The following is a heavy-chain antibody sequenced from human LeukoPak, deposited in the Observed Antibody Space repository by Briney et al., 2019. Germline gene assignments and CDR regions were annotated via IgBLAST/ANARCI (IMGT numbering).Heavy chain of an antibody. CDR1: GYTFTSYA. V-gene: IGHV1-3*01. CDR3: ARLSTYYYDSSGYLGY. Sequence: AASVKVSCKASGYTFTSYAMHWVRQAPGQRLEWMGWINAGNGNTKYSQKFQGRVTITRDTSASTAYMELSSLRSEDTAVYYCARLSTYYYDSSGYLGYWGQGTLVTVSS. CDR2: INAGNGNT. J-gene: IGHJ4*02. D-gene: IGHD3-22*01.